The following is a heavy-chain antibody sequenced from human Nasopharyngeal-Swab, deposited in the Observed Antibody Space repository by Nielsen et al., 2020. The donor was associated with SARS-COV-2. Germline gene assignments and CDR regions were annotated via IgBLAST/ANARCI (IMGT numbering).Heavy chain of an antibody. Sequence: GESLKISCAASGFTFSSYGMHWVRQAPGKGLEWVSYISSSGSTIYYADSVKGRFTISRDNAKNSLYLQMNSLRAEDTAVYYCARGLWSSLRLLGGMDVWGQGTTVTVSS. CDR1: GFTFSSYG. CDR2: ISSSGSTI. V-gene: IGHV3-48*04. CDR3: ARGLWSSLRLLGGMDV. J-gene: IGHJ6*02. D-gene: IGHD4/OR15-4a*01.